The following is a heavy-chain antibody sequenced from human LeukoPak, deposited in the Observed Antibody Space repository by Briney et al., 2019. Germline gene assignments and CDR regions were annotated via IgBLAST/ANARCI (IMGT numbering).Heavy chain of an antibody. J-gene: IGHJ4*02. CDR1: GYTFTGYY. CDR3: ARGGGQDGYNEGVPWSY. D-gene: IGHD5-24*01. CDR2: INPNSGGT. Sequence: ASVKVSCKASGYTFTGYYMHWVRQAPGQGLEWMGWINPNSGGTNYAQKFHGRVTMTRNTSISTAYMELSRLRSDDTAVYYCARGGGQDGYNEGVPWSYWGQGTLVTVSS. V-gene: IGHV1-2*02.